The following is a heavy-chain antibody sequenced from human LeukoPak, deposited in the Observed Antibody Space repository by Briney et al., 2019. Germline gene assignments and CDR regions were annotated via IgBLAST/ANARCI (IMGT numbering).Heavy chain of an antibody. Sequence: SVKVSCTASGGTFSSYAISWVRQAPGQGLEWMGGIIPIFGTANYAQKFQGRVTITADESTSTAYMELSSLRSEDTAVYYCARGGYYYDSSGYYDGYWGQGTLVTVSS. D-gene: IGHD3-22*01. J-gene: IGHJ4*02. CDR3: ARGGYYYDSSGYYDGY. V-gene: IGHV1-69*13. CDR2: IIPIFGTA. CDR1: GGTFSSYA.